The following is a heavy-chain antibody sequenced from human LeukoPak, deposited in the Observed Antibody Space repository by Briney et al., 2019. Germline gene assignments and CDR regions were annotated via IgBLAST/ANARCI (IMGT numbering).Heavy chain of an antibody. J-gene: IGHJ4*02. CDR3: TTGTY. CDR1: GFTFSNPW. V-gene: IGHV3-15*01. Sequence: PGGSLRLSCAASGFTFSNPWMSWVRQAPGKGLEWVGRIRSKTDGGTADYAAPVKDRIIISRDDSKNTRYLQMNSLKNEDTAVYYCTTGTYWGQGTLVTVSS. CDR2: IRSKTDGGTA.